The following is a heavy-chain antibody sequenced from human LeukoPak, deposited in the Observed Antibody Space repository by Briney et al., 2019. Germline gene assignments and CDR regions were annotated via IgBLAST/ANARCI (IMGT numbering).Heavy chain of an antibody. Sequence: ASVKVSCKASGYTFTSYGISWVRQAPGQVLEWMGWISAYNGNTNYAQKLQDRVTMITDTSTSTAYMELRSLRSDDTAVYYCARAAAGTPAALDYWGQGTLVTVSS. CDR3: ARAAAGTPAALDY. CDR2: ISAYNGNT. CDR1: GYTFTSYG. V-gene: IGHV1-18*01. D-gene: IGHD6-13*01. J-gene: IGHJ4*02.